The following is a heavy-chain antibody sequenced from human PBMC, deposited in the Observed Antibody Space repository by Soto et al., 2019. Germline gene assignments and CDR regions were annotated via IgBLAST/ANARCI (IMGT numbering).Heavy chain of an antibody. CDR1: GGSLSRYY. CDR3: ARHNCCSTPNYYYGMDV. CDR2: IYYSGST. J-gene: IGHJ6*02. Sequence: SETLSLTCTVSGGSLSRYYWSWIRQPPGKGREWIGYIYYSGSTNYNPSLKSRVTISVDTSKNEFSLKLSSVTAADTAVYYCARHNCCSTPNYYYGMDVWGQGTTVTVSS. V-gene: IGHV4-59*08. D-gene: IGHD2-15*01.